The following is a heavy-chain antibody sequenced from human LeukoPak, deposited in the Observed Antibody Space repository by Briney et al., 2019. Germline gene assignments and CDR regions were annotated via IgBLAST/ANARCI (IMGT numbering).Heavy chain of an antibody. CDR3: AKDGVRINYDSSGYYLNWFDP. V-gene: IGHV3-23*01. J-gene: IGHJ5*02. Sequence: GGSLRLSCAVSGFTFSSYGMSWVRQAPGKGLEWVSAISGSGGSTYYADSVKGRFTISRDNSKNTLYLQMNSLRAEDTAVYYCAKDGVRINYDSSGYYLNWFDPWGQGTLVTVSS. D-gene: IGHD3-22*01. CDR2: ISGSGGST. CDR1: GFTFSSYG.